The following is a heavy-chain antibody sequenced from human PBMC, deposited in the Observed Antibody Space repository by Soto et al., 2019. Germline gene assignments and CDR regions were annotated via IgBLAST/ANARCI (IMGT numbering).Heavy chain of an antibody. CDR2: IYYSGST. CDR1: GGSISSSSYY. CDR3: ARQAKFGVVINFGYYFDY. Sequence: QLQLQESGPGLVKPSETLSLTCTVSGGSISSSSYYWGWIRQPPGKGLEWIGSIYYSGSTYYNPPLKSRVTISVDTSENQFSLKLSSMTAADTAVYYCARQAKFGVVINFGYYFDYWGQGTLVTVSS. J-gene: IGHJ4*02. D-gene: IGHD3-3*01. V-gene: IGHV4-39*01.